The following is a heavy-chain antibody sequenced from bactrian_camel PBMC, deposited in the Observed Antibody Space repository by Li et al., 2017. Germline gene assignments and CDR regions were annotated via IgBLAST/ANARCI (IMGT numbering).Heavy chain of an antibody. Sequence: HVQLVESGGGSVQAGGSLRLSCAARTGTFRSACMGWIRQVSGQEREGVASIDADGETSYADSVKGRFTVSRDNAKNSVYLQMNSLKIEDTAVYYCALGSSRQATMTARGKGTQVTVS. CDR1: TGTFRSAC. CDR2: IDADGET. V-gene: IGHV3S9*01. D-gene: IGHD3*01. J-gene: IGHJ4*01.